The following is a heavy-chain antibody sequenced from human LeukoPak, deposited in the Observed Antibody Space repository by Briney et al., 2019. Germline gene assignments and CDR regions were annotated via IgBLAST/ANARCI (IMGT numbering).Heavy chain of an antibody. Sequence: SETLSLTCTVSGGSISSYYWSWIRQPPGKGLEWIGYIYYSGSTNYNPSLKSRVTISVDTSKNQFSLMLSSVTAADTAVYYCARAPLGRAGAFDIWGQGTMVTVSS. CDR3: ARAPLGRAGAFDI. J-gene: IGHJ3*02. CDR2: IYYSGST. V-gene: IGHV4-59*01. CDR1: GGSISSYY.